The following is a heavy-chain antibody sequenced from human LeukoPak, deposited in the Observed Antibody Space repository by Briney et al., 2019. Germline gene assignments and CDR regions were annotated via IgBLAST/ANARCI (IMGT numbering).Heavy chain of an antibody. CDR1: GFTFSNYG. CDR2: IWYDGSND. V-gene: IGHV3-30*02. J-gene: IGHJ4*02. D-gene: IGHD2-2*01. CDR3: ATLGSTWAIDD. Sequence: GGSLRLSCAASGFTFSNYGMHRVRQAPGKGLEWVAAIWYDGSNDYYADSVKGRFTISRDNSKNTLYLQMNSLRAEDTAVYYCATLGSTWAIDDWGQGTLVTVSS.